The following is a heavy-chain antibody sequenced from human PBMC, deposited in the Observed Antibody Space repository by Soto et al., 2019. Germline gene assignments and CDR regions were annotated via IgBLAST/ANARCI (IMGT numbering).Heavy chain of an antibody. CDR3: ARSSSWYLDWFDP. Sequence: LRLSCAASGFTFSSYEMNWVRQAPGKGLEWVSYISSSGSTIYYADSVKGRFTISRDNAKNSLYLQMNSLRAEDTAVYYCARSSSWYLDWFDPWGQGTLVTVSS. V-gene: IGHV3-48*03. J-gene: IGHJ5*02. CDR1: GFTFSSYE. D-gene: IGHD6-13*01. CDR2: ISSSGSTI.